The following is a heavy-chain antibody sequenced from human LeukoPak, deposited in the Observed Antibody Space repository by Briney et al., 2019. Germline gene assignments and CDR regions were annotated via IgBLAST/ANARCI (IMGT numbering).Heavy chain of an antibody. V-gene: IGHV1-18*01. CDR1: GYTFTSYG. D-gene: IGHD4-17*01. Sequence: AASVKVSCKASGYTFTSYGISWVRQAPGQGLDWMGWISAYNGNTNYAQKLQGRVTMTTDTSTSTAYMELRSLRSDDTAVYYCARVPNYGDYAYYYYHMDVWGKGTTVTVSS. J-gene: IGHJ6*03. CDR2: ISAYNGNT. CDR3: ARVPNYGDYAYYYYHMDV.